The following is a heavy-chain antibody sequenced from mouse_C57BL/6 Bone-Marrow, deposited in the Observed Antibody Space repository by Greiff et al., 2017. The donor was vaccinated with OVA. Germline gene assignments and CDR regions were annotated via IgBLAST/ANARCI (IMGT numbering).Heavy chain of an antibody. Sequence: VQLQQSGPGLVQPSQSLSITCTVSGFSLTSYGVHWVRQPPGKGLEWLGVIWSGGSTDYTAAFISRLSISKDNSKSQVFFKMNSLQADDTAIYYCATITTVVVRYYYAMDYWGQGTSVTVSS. CDR3: ATITTVVVRYYYAMDY. CDR2: IWSGGST. D-gene: IGHD1-1*01. CDR1: GFSLTSYG. V-gene: IGHV2-4*01. J-gene: IGHJ4*01.